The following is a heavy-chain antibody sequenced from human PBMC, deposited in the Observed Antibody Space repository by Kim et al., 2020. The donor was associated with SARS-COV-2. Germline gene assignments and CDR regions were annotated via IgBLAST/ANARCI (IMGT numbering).Heavy chain of an antibody. V-gene: IGHV4-30-2*01. CDR1: GGSISSGGYS. J-gene: IGHJ4*02. D-gene: IGHD3-3*01. CDR3: ARASRDYDFWSGYRFDY. CDR2: IYHSGST. Sequence: SETLSLTCAVSGGSISSGGYSWSWIRQPPGKGLEWIGYIYHSGSTYYNPSLKSRVTISVDRSKNQFSLKLSSVTAADTAVYYCARASRDYDFWSGYRFDYWGQGTLVTVSS.